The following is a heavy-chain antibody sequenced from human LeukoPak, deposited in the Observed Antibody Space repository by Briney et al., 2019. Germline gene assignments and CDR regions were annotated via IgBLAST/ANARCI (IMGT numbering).Heavy chain of an antibody. Sequence: GRSLRLSCAASGFTFSSYAMHWVRQAPGKGLEWVAVISYDGSNKYFADPVKGRFTISRDNSKNTLYLQMNSLRAEDTAVYYCAREGRIGVSCFDYWGQGTLVTVSS. V-gene: IGHV3-30-3*01. CDR2: ISYDGSNK. CDR3: AREGRIGVSCFDY. D-gene: IGHD3-3*01. J-gene: IGHJ4*02. CDR1: GFTFSSYA.